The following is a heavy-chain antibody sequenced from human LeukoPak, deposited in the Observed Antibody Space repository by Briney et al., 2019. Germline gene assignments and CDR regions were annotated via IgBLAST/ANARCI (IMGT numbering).Heavy chain of an antibody. V-gene: IGHV4-59*01. CDR1: GFTFSNAW. Sequence: GSLRLSCAASGFTFSNAWMSWVRQAPGKGLEWIGYIYDSGSTNYNPSLKSRVTISRDTSKNQFSLKLSSVTTADTAVYYCARGRAAVGTGIYYFDYWGQGTLVTVSS. CDR2: IYDSGST. J-gene: IGHJ4*02. CDR3: ARGRAAVGTGIYYFDY. D-gene: IGHD6-13*01.